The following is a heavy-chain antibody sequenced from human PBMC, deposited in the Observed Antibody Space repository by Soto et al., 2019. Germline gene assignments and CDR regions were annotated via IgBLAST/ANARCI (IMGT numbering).Heavy chain of an antibody. CDR1: GCSISSSSYY. CDR2: IYYSGNT. Sequence: SETLSLTCTVSGCSISSSSYYWGWILQPPGKGLEWIGSIYYSGNTYYNPSLKSRVTISVDTAKNQFSLKLSSVTAADTAVYYCAKHLYCYCNTCYSGEFVPWGQGSLVTFSS. D-gene: IGHD2-15*01. J-gene: IGHJ5*02. V-gene: IGHV4-39*01. CDR3: AKHLYCYCNTCYSGEFVP.